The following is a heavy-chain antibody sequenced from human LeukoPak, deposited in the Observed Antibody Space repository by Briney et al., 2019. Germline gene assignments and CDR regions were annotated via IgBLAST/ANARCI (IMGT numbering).Heavy chain of an antibody. V-gene: IGHV4-59*08. J-gene: IGHJ4*02. CDR1: GGSISSYY. Sequence: SETLSLTCTVSGGSISSYYWSWIRQPPGKGLEWIGYIYYSGSTNYNPSLKSRVTISVDTSKNQFSLKLNSVTAADTAVYYCARQTGGDYGLDYWGQGTLVTVSS. CDR2: IYYSGST. D-gene: IGHD4-17*01. CDR3: ARQTGGDYGLDY.